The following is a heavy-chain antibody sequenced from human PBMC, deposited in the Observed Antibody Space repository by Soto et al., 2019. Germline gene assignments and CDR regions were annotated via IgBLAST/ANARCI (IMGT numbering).Heavy chain of an antibody. V-gene: IGHV3-48*03. CDR3: AKITTPSPTAYYYYGMDV. CDR2: ISSSGSTI. D-gene: IGHD3-22*01. Sequence: PGGSLRLSCAASGFTFSSYEMNWVRQAPGKGLEWVSYISSSGSTIYYADSVKGRFTISRDNSKNTLYLQMNSLRAEDTAVYYCAKITTPSPTAYYYYGMDVWGQGTTVTVSS. CDR1: GFTFSSYE. J-gene: IGHJ6*02.